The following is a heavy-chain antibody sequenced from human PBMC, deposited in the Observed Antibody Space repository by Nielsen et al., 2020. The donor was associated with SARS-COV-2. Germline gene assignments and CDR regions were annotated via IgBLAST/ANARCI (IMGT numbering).Heavy chain of an antibody. V-gene: IGHV3-7*03. CDR3: ARDPSYYDILTGYYYYYYYGMDV. CDR2: IKQDGSEK. Sequence: GESLKISCAASGFTFSSYWMSWVRQAPGKGLEWVANIKQDGSEKYYVDSVKGRFTISRDNAKNSLYLQMNSLRAEDTAVYYCARDPSYYDILTGYYYYYYYGMDVWGQGTTVTVSS. D-gene: IGHD3-9*01. CDR1: GFTFSSYW. J-gene: IGHJ6*02.